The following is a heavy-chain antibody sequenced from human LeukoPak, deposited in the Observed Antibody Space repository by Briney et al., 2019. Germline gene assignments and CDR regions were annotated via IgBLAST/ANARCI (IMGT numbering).Heavy chain of an antibody. V-gene: IGHV3-7*05. CDR1: GFTFSYYW. CDR2: VKQDGSEK. J-gene: IGHJ3*02. D-gene: IGHD2-2*01. CDR3: ARYCSTTSCDSPDAFDI. Sequence: PGGSLRLSCAASGFTFSYYWMGWVRQAPGKGLEWVANVKQDGSEKYYVDSVKGRFTISRDNAKNSLYLQMNSMRAEDTAVYYCARYCSTTSCDSPDAFDIWGHGTVVTVSS.